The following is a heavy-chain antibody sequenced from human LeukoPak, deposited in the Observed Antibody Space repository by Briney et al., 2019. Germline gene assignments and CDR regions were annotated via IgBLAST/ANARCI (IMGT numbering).Heavy chain of an antibody. CDR3: ARVNYGDKRGDFDY. V-gene: IGHV3-20*04. D-gene: IGHD4-17*01. CDR1: GFTFDDYG. J-gene: IGHJ4*02. CDR2: INWNGGST. Sequence: PGGSLRLSCAASGFTFDDYGMSWVRQAPGKGLEWVSGINWNGGSTGYADSVKGRFTISRDNAKNSLYLQMNSLRAEDTALYYCARVNYGDKRGDFDYWGQGTLVTVSS.